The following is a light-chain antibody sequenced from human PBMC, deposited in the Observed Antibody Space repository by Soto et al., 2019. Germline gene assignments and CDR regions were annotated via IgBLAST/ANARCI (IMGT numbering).Light chain of an antibody. CDR3: CSYAGSYTFYV. Sequence: QSALTQPRSVSGSPGQSVTISCTGTSSDVGGYNYVSWYQQHPGKAPRLMIYDVSKRPSGVPDRFSGSKSGNTASLTISGIQAEDEADYYCCSYAGSYTFYVFGIWTKVTVL. J-gene: IGLJ1*01. CDR1: SSDVGGYNY. V-gene: IGLV2-11*01. CDR2: DVS.